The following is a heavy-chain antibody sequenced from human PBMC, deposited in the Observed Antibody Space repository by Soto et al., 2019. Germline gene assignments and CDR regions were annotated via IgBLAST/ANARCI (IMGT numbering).Heavy chain of an antibody. CDR1: GYTFTSYA. V-gene: IGHV1-3*01. CDR2: INAGNGNT. J-gene: IGHJ5*02. Sequence: ASVKVSCKASGYTFTSYAMHWVRQAPGQRLEWMGWINAGNGNTKYSQKFQGRVTITRDTSASTAYMELSSLRSEDTAVYYCARGDVAVPAAPWWFDPWGQGTLVTVSS. D-gene: IGHD2-2*01. CDR3: ARGDVAVPAAPWWFDP.